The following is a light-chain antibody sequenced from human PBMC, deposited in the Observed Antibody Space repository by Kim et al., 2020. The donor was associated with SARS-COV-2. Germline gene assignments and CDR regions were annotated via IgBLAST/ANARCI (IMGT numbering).Light chain of an antibody. Sequence: DIQMTQSPSSLSASVGDRVTITCRASHAISHYLAWYQQKPGEVPKLLIYAASTLQSVVPSRFSGSGSGTDFTLTISSLQPEDVATYYCQKYDIAPWTFGQGTKVEIK. CDR2: AAS. CDR1: HAISHY. V-gene: IGKV1-27*01. J-gene: IGKJ1*01. CDR3: QKYDIAPWT.